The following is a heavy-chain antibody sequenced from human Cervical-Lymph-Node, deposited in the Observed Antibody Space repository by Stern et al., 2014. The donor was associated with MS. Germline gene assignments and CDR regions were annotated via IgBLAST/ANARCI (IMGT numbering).Heavy chain of an antibody. CDR3: ARTRDSGRSDS. CDR1: GDSIINYY. V-gene: IGHV4-59*01. J-gene: IGHJ4*02. CDR2: VHYSGST. D-gene: IGHD2-15*01. Sequence: QLQLQESGPGLVKPSETLSLTCTVSGDSIINYYWSWIRQPPGEGLEWIGYVHYSGSTNYNPSLKSRVTILVDTSKNQFSLKLNSVTAADTAMYYCARTRDSGRSDSWGQGTLVTVSS.